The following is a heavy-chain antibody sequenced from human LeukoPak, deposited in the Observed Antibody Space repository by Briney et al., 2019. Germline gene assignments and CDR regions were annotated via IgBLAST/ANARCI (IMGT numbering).Heavy chain of an antibody. V-gene: IGHV3-21*01. Sequence: GGSLRLSCAASGFTLSSYRVNWVRQAPGKGLEWVSFISSSSNYIYYAESVKGRFTISRDNAKNSLYLQMNSLRAEDTAVYYCAVWGAFDYWGQGTLVTVSS. D-gene: IGHD7-27*01. CDR1: GFTLSSYR. CDR3: AVWGAFDY. CDR2: ISSSSNYI. J-gene: IGHJ4*02.